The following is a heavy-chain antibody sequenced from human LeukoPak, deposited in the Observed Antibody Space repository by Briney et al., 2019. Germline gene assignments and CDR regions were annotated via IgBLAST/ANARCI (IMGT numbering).Heavy chain of an antibody. V-gene: IGHV1-69*05. CDR1: GGTFSSYA. J-gene: IGHJ4*02. D-gene: IGHD3-22*01. CDR2: IIPIFGTA. Sequence: SEKVSYKASGGTFSSYAISWVLQAPGPGLEWMGGIIPIFGTANYAQPFQGRVTITTDESTSTAYMQLSSLRSEDTAVQYFAIYADYYYSSGYYYSFDYWGQGTLVTVSS. CDR3: AIYADYYYSSGYYYSFDY.